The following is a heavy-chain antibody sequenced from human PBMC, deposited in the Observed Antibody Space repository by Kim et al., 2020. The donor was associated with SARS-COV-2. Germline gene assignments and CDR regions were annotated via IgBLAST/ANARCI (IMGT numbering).Heavy chain of an antibody. D-gene: IGHD3-22*01. J-gene: IGHJ3*02. CDR3: ARGNNYYDSSGYYSDPNNDAFDI. CDR1: GYTFTSYY. CDR2: INPSGGST. Sequence: ASVRVSCKASGYTFTSYYMHWVRQAPGQGLEWMGIINPSGGSTSYAQKFQGRVTMTRDTSTSTVYMELSSLRSEDTAVYYCARGNNYYDSSGYYSDPNNDAFDIWGQGTMVTVSS. V-gene: IGHV1-46*01.